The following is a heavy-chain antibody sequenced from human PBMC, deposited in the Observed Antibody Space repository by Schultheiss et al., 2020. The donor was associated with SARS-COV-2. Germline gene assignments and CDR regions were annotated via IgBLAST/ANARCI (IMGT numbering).Heavy chain of an antibody. V-gene: IGHV3-33*01. CDR3: ARDQYYYDSSGEDDYYYYYGMDV. D-gene: IGHD3-22*01. CDR1: GFIFSSYG. Sequence: GESLKISCAASGFIFSSYGMHWVRQAPGKGLEWVAVIWYDGSNKDYADSVKGRFTISRDNSKNTVHLQMKNVRAEDTAVYFCARDQYYYDSSGEDDYYYYYGMDVWGQGTTVTVSS. J-gene: IGHJ6*02. CDR2: IWYDGSNK.